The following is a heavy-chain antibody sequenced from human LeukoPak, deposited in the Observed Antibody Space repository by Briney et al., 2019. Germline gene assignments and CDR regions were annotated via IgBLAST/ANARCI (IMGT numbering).Heavy chain of an antibody. V-gene: IGHV3-21*01. J-gene: IGHJ4*02. CDR3: ARSMVRGVILFDY. D-gene: IGHD3-10*01. CDR1: GFTFSSYS. Sequence: GGSLRLSCAASGFTFSSYSMNWVRQAPGKGLEWVSSMSSSSSYIYYADSVKGRFTNSRDNAKNSLYLQMNSLRGEGTAVYYFARSMVRGVILFDYWPQGTLVTVSS. CDR2: MSSSSSYI.